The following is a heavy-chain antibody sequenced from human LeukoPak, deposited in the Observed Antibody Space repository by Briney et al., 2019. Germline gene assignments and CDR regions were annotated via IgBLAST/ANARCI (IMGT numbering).Heavy chain of an antibody. CDR3: AKAVYTYGSMLLGFDF. CDR2: IWYDGSNR. J-gene: IGHJ4*02. CDR1: GFTFSTYG. Sequence: PGGSLRLSCAPSGFTFSTYGTHWVRQAPGKGPEWVATIWYDGSNRYYADPVKGRLTVSIDDSKNTLSLQMNSLRAEDTAMYYCAKAVYTYGSMLLGFDFWGQGTLVAVSS. D-gene: IGHD5-18*01. V-gene: IGHV3-33*06.